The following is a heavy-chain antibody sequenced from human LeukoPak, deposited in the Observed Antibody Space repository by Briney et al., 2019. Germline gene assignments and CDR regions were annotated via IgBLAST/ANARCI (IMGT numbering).Heavy chain of an antibody. CDR3: TKDIYEEGNYDDTNIEGAFDH. CDR1: GFTFDDYA. V-gene: IGHV3-9*01. CDR2: VSWNNGSI. J-gene: IGHJ4*02. D-gene: IGHD3-22*01. Sequence: GRSLRLSCAASGFTFDDYAMHWVRQAPGKGLEWVSGVSWNNGSIGYADSVKGRFTISRDNAKNSVYLQMNSLRPEDTALYYCTKDIYEEGNYDDTNIEGAFDHWGQGTLVTVSS.